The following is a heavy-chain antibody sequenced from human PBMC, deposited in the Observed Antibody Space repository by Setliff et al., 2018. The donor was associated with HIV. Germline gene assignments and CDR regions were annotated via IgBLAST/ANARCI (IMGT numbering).Heavy chain of an antibody. CDR2: IYYSGST. J-gene: IGHJ4*02. Sequence: SETLSLTCTVSGGSISSSSYYWGWIRQPPGKGLEWIGSIYYSGSTKYNPSLKSRVTISADTSKNQFSLKLSSVTAADTAVYYCARGPYCSGGSCYSSLDYWGQGTLVTVSS. CDR3: ARGPYCSGGSCYSSLDY. CDR1: GGSISSSSYY. D-gene: IGHD2-15*01. V-gene: IGHV4-39*07.